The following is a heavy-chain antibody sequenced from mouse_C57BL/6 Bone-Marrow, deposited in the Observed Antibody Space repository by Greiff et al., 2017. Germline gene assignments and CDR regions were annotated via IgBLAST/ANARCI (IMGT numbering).Heavy chain of an antibody. CDR1: GYSITSGYD. V-gene: IGHV3-1*01. CDR2: ISYSGST. CDR3: ARLNYGSSHWYFDV. J-gene: IGHJ1*03. Sequence: ESGPGMVKPSQSLSLTCTVTGYSITSGYDWHWIRHFPGNKLEWMGYISYSGSTNYNPSLKSRISITHDTSKNHFFLKLNSVTTEDTATYYCARLNYGSSHWYFDVWGTGTTVTVSS. D-gene: IGHD1-1*01.